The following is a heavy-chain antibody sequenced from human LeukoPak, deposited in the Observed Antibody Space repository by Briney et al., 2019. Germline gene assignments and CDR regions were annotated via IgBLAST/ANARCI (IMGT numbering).Heavy chain of an antibody. CDR3: VRIPNNAGFPNWFDP. Sequence: PGGSLRLSCAASGFTFSYSTMNWVRQAPGKGLEWVSSISSSSSNIYYSDSVRGRFTISRDNAKNSLYSQMNSLIAEDSAVYYCVRIPNNAGFPNWFDPWGQGTLVSVSS. V-gene: IGHV3-21*01. CDR2: ISSSSSNI. D-gene: IGHD1-14*01. J-gene: IGHJ5*02. CDR1: GFTFSYST.